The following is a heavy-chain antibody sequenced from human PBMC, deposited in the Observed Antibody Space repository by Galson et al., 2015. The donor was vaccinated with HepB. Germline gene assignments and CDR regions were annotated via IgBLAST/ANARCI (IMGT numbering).Heavy chain of an antibody. CDR3: AKDVGGGMATIFGGFEN. CDR1: GFTFDDYA. J-gene: IGHJ4*02. D-gene: IGHD5-24*01. CDR2: ISWNSGSI. V-gene: IGHV3-9*01. Sequence: SLRLSCAASGFTFDDYAMHWVRQAPGKGLEWVSGISWNSGSIAYADSVKGRFTISRDNAKNSPSLQMNSLRAEDTALYYCAKDVGGGMATIFGGFENWGQGTLVTVSS.